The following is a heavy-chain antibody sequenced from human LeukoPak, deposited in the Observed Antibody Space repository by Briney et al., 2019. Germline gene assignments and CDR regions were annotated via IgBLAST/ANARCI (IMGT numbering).Heavy chain of an antibody. CDR1: GGSISSYY. CDR3: ASTRGTRFDY. J-gene: IGHJ4*02. CDR2: IYYSGST. V-gene: IGHV4-59*08. Sequence: SETLSLTCTVSGGSISSYYWSWIRQPPGKGLEWIGYIYYSGSTNYNPSLKSRVTISVDTSRNQFSLKLSSVTAADTAVYYCASTRGTRFDYWGQGTLVTVSS. D-gene: IGHD2-15*01.